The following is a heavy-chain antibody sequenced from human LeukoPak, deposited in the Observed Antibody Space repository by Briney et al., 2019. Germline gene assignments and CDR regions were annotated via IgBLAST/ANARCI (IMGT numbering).Heavy chain of an antibody. CDR2: LSTSSSYI. CDR1: GFTFSSYS. CDR3: ARDLGSYSSGWYMGFDY. V-gene: IGHV3-21*01. D-gene: IGHD6-19*01. Sequence: GGSLRLSCAASGFTFSSYSMNWVRQAPGKGLEWVSSLSTSSSYIYYADSLKGRFTISRDNAKNSLYLQVNSLRAEDTAIYYCARDLGSYSSGWYMGFDYWGQGTLVTVSS. J-gene: IGHJ4*02.